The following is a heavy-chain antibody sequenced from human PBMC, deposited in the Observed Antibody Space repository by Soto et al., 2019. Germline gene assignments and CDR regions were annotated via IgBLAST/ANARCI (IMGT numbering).Heavy chain of an antibody. CDR2: IWYDGSNK. V-gene: IGHV3-33*01. CDR1: GFTFSAYG. Sequence: QVQLVESGGGVVQPGRSLRLACAASGFTFSAYGMHWVRQAPGKGLGWVGGIWYDGSNKYYADSVKGRFTVSRDNSKNPLVPQMNSLGGEDTAGYYCARAGVGWSDGSCHSHYGMDVWGQGATVTVSS. J-gene: IGHJ6*02. D-gene: IGHD2-15*01. CDR3: ARAGVGWSDGSCHSHYGMDV.